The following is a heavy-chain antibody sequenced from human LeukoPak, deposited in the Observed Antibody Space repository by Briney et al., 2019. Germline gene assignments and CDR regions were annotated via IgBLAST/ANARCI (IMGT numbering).Heavy chain of an antibody. D-gene: IGHD2-15*01. CDR3: ARFWRYCSGGSCYYYLDY. J-gene: IGHJ4*02. Sequence: GASVKVSCKASGYTFTGYYMHWVRQAPGQGLEWMGWINPNSGGTNYAQKFQGRVTMTRDTSISTAYMELSRLRSDDTAVYYCARFWRYCSGGSCYYYLDYWGQGTLVTVSS. CDR2: INPNSGGT. CDR1: GYTFTGYY. V-gene: IGHV1-2*02.